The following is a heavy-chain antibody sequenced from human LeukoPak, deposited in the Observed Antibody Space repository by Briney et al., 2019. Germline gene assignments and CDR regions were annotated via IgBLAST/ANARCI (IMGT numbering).Heavy chain of an antibody. V-gene: IGHV4-30-2*01. CDR3: YYMDV. J-gene: IGHJ6*03. CDR1: GGSISSGGYY. CDR2: IYHSGST. Sequence: PSETQSLTCTVSGGSISSGGYYWSWIRQPPGKGLEWIGYIYHSGSTYYNPSLKSRVTISLDRSKNQFSLRLSSVTAADTAVYYCYYMDVWGKGTTVTVSS.